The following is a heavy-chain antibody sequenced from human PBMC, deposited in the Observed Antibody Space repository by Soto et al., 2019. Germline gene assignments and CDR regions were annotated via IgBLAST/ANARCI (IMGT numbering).Heavy chain of an antibody. Sequence: EVQLVESGGGLVKPGGSLRLSCAASGFTISSYSMNWVRQAPGKGLQWVSSISSRSSYIYYADSVKGRFTISRDNAKNSLYLQMNSLSAEDTAVYYCARTRVDIVATNFDYWGQGTLVTVSS. CDR3: ARTRVDIVATNFDY. D-gene: IGHD5-12*01. J-gene: IGHJ4*02. CDR2: ISSRSSYI. CDR1: GFTISSYS. V-gene: IGHV3-21*01.